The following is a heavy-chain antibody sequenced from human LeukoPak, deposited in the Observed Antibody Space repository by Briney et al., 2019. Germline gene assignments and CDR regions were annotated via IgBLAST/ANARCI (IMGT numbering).Heavy chain of an antibody. CDR1: GGSISSYY. CDR3: ARGGSEPYYYYMDV. Sequence: SETLSLTCTVSGGSISSYYWSWIRQPAGKGLEWIGRIYTSGGTNYNPSLKSRVTMSVDTSKNQFSLKLSSVTAADTAVYYCARGGSEPYYYYMDVWGKGTTVTVSS. D-gene: IGHD2-21*01. V-gene: IGHV4-4*07. CDR2: IYTSGGT. J-gene: IGHJ6*03.